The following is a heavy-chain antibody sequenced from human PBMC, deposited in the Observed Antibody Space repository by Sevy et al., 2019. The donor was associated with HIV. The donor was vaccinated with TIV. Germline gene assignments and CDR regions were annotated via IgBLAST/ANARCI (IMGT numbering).Heavy chain of an antibody. J-gene: IGHJ6*03. CDR2: IRYDGSNK. Sequence: GGYLRLSCAASGFTFSSYGMHWVRQAPGKGLERVAFIRYDGSNKYYADSVKGRFTISRYNSKNTLYLQMNSLRAEDTAVYYCAKVPAGGTTLYYYYYMDVWGKGTTVNVSS. D-gene: IGHD1-7*01. CDR1: GFTFSSYG. CDR3: AKVPAGGTTLYYYYYMDV. V-gene: IGHV3-30*02.